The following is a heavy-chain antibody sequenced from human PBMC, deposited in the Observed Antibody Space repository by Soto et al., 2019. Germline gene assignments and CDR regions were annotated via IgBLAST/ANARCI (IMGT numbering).Heavy chain of an antibody. CDR2: IWYDGSNK. Sequence: QVQLVESGGGVVQPGRSLRLSCAASGFIFSTYGMHWVRQAPGKGLEWVAVIWYDGSNKYYVDSVKGRFTISRDNSKNTLYLQMNSLRVEDSAVYYSARAVGPFHYWGQGTLVTVSS. V-gene: IGHV3-33*01. D-gene: IGHD1-26*01. CDR1: GFIFSTYG. J-gene: IGHJ4*02. CDR3: ARAVGPFHY.